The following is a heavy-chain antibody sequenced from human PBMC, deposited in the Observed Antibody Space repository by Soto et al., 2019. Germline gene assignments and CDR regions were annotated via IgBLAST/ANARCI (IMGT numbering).Heavy chain of an antibody. CDR3: ARDAGYCSGGSGYVHYYYYYMDV. J-gene: IGHJ6*03. Sequence: QVPLVQSGAEVKKPGASVKVSCKASGYTFTSYAMHWVRQAPGQRLEWMGWINAGNGNTKYSQKFQGRVTITRDTSASTAYLELSSLRSEETAVYYFARDAGYCSGGSGYVHYYYYYMDVWGKGTTVTVSS. D-gene: IGHD2-15*01. V-gene: IGHV1-3*01. CDR1: GYTFTSYA. CDR2: INAGNGNT.